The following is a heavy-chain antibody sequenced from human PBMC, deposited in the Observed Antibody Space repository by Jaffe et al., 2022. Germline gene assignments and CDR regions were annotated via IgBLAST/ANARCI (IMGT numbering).Heavy chain of an antibody. J-gene: IGHJ4*02. CDR1: GYSISSGYY. Sequence: QVQLQESGPGLVKPSETLSLTCAVSGYSISSGYYWGWIRQPPGKGLEWIGSIYHSGSTYYNPSLKSRVTISVDTSKNQFSLKLSSVTAADTAVYYCAARGAGTQQWGDYFDYWGQGTLVTVSS. V-gene: IGHV4-38-2*01. CDR3: AARGAGTQQWGDYFDY. CDR2: IYHSGST. D-gene: IGHD1-26*01.